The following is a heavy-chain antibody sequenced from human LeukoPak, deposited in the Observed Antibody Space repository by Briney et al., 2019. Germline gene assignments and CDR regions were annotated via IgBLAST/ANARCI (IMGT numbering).Heavy chain of an antibody. Sequence: SETLSLTCTVSGGSICSIYWSWIRQPQGKGLEWMGYLYYSGSTNYNPSLKSRVTISVETSKNQFSLMLSSMTAADTAVYYCARVVNGIFEVVIDYWGQGTLVTVSS. CDR2: LYYSGST. V-gene: IGHV4-59*01. CDR3: ARVVNGIFEVVIDY. CDR1: GGSICSIY. J-gene: IGHJ4*02. D-gene: IGHD3-3*01.